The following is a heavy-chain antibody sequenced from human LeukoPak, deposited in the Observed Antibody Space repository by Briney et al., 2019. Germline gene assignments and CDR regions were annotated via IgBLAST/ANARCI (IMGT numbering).Heavy chain of an antibody. Sequence: PGGSLRLSCAASGFTFSSYAMHWVRQAPGKGLEWVSSIGSSGANIYYADSVKGRFTISRDNSKNSLYLQMNSLRAEDTAVYYCTKGILQGATTTNPDYWGQGTLVTVSS. CDR1: GFTFSSYA. J-gene: IGHJ4*02. CDR3: TKGILQGATTTNPDY. D-gene: IGHD5-24*01. CDR2: IGSSGANI. V-gene: IGHV3-23*01.